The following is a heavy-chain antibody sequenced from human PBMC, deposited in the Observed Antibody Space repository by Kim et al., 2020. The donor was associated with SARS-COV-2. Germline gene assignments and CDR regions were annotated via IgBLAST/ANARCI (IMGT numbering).Heavy chain of an antibody. V-gene: IGHV3-30*04. Sequence: GGSLRLSCAASGFTFSSYAMHWVRQAPGKGLEWVAVISYDGSNKYYADSVKGRFTISRDNSKNTLYLQMNSLRAEDTAVYYCASPFYEGILTGPFDYWGQGTLVTVSS. CDR3: ASPFYEGILTGPFDY. CDR2: ISYDGSNK. J-gene: IGHJ4*02. CDR1: GFTFSSYA. D-gene: IGHD3-9*01.